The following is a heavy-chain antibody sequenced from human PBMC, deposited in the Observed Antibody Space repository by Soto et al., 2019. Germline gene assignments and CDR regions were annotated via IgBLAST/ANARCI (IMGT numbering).Heavy chain of an antibody. D-gene: IGHD2-15*01. CDR1: GFSLTTTRMG. J-gene: IGHJ4*02. V-gene: IGHV2-5*02. Sequence: QITLKESGPPLVRPAQTLTLTCAFSGFSLTTTRMGVAWIRQPPGKALEWLALIYWDDGKRYSPSLKNRLTVSKDTSTNRVVLTVTNISPDDTGTYFCAHAGDFDLLSFDRWGPGTLVTVSS. CDR3: AHAGDFDLLSFDR. CDR2: IYWDDGK.